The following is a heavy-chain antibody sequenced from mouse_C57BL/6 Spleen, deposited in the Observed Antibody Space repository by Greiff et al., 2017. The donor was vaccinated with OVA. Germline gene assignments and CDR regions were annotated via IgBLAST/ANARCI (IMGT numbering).Heavy chain of an antibody. CDR1: GFTFSDYG. V-gene: IGHV5-17*01. D-gene: IGHD1-1*01. CDR3: ARWDGSSYWAMDY. J-gene: IGHJ4*01. CDR2: ISSGSSTI. Sequence: EVKVVESGGGLVKPGGSLKLSCAASGFTFSDYGMHWVRQAPEKGLEWVAYISSGSSTIYYADTVKGRFTISRDNAKNTLFLQMTSLRSEDTAMYYCARWDGSSYWAMDYWGQGTSVTVSS.